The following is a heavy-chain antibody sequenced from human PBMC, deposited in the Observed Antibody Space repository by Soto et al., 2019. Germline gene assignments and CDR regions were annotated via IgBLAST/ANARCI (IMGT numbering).Heavy chain of an antibody. CDR3: ARGGTAVAGPNYYYYGMDV. Sequence: GSLRLSCAASGFTFSSYGMHWVRQAPGKGLEWVAVIWYDGSNKYYADSVKGRFTISRDNSKNTLYLQMNSLRAEDTAVYYCARGGTAVAGPNYYYYGMDVWGQGTTVTVSS. V-gene: IGHV3-33*01. CDR1: GFTFSSYG. D-gene: IGHD6-19*01. J-gene: IGHJ6*02. CDR2: IWYDGSNK.